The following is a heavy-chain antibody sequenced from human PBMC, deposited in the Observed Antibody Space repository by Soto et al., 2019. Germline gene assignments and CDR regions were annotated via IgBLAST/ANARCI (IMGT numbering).Heavy chain of an antibody. CDR3: AAGYPESASYYYYYGMDV. J-gene: IGHJ6*02. Sequence: ASVKVSCKASGYTFTSYGISWVRQAPGQGLEWLGWISPYDDNTKYAQNLQGRVTMTTDTSTSTAYMELRSLRSEDTAVYYCAAGYPESASYYYYYGMDVWGQGTTVTVS. CDR2: ISPYDDNT. D-gene: IGHD2-15*01. CDR1: GYTFTSYG. V-gene: IGHV1-18*01.